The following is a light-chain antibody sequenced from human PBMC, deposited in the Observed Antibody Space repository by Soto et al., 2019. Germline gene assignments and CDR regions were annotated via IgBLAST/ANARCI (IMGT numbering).Light chain of an antibody. J-gene: IGKJ5*01. CDR3: QQTYSTPPIT. Sequence: DIQMTQSPSSVSASVGDTVTITCRASQGVGVWLGWYQQKPGKAPKLLIYKASTLKSGVPSRFSGSGSGAAFTLTISSLQPEDFATYYCQQTYSTPPITFGQGTRLEIK. CDR1: QGVGVW. CDR2: KAS. V-gene: IGKV1-12*01.